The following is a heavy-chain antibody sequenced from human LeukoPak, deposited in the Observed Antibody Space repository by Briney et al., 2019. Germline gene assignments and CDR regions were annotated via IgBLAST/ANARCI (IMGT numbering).Heavy chain of an antibody. CDR1: GFTFSSYA. J-gene: IGHJ4*02. CDR3: ARDLSDSSGIDY. CDR2: ISYDGSNK. V-gene: IGHV3-30-3*01. Sequence: GGSPRLSCAASGFTFSSYAMHWVRQAPGKGLEWVAVISYDGSNKYYADSVKGRFTISRDNSKNTLYLQMNSLRAEDTAVYYCARDLSDSSGIDYWGQGTLVTVSS. D-gene: IGHD3-22*01.